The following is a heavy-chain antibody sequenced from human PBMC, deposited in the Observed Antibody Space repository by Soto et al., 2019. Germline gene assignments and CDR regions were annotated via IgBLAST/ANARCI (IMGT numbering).Heavy chain of an antibody. Sequence: PSETLSLTCTVSGASITSVDYYWSWIRQSPGTGLEWIEYIYYRGTSYYNPSLKSRVSMSVDTSKNQFSLKLESVTAADTAVYYCAGALGILAGYYRPWGQGTLVTVSS. CDR3: AGALGILAGYYRP. CDR2: IYYRGTS. D-gene: IGHD3-9*01. V-gene: IGHV4-30-4*01. J-gene: IGHJ5*01. CDR1: GASITSVDYY.